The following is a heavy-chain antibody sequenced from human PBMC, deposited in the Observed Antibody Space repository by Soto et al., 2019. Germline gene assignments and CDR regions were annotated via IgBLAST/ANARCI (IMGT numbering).Heavy chain of an antibody. CDR3: ARAGDYGDWDFDY. J-gene: IGHJ4*02. CDR1: GGSISSYY. Sequence: SETLSLTCTVSGGSISSYYWSWIRQPPGKGLESIGYIYYTGSTNYNPSLKSRVTISVDTSKNQFSLKLSSVAAADTAVYYCARAGDYGDWDFDYWGQGALVTVSS. CDR2: IYYTGST. V-gene: IGHV4-59*01. D-gene: IGHD4-17*01.